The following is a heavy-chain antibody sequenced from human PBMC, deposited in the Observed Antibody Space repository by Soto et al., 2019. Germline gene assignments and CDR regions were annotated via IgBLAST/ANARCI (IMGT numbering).Heavy chain of an antibody. V-gene: IGHV3-30*03. CDR1: GFTFSNFG. Sequence: QVQLVESGGGVVQPGRSLRLSCAASGFTFSNFGMQWVRQAPGKGLEWVAVVASGGSVRLYADSVKGRFTISRDNSKKTMTLQMNSLREEDAAVYYCVSERAFGELDFDLWGPGTPGSVSS. CDR3: VSERAFGELDFDL. CDR2: VASGGSVR. D-gene: IGHD3-10*01. J-gene: IGHJ2*01.